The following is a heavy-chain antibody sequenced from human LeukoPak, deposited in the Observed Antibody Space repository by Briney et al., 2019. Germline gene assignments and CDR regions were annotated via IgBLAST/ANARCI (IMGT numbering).Heavy chain of an antibody. CDR3: AMQDYGGNCDY. Sequence: PSETLSLTCTVSGGSISSYYWSWIRQPPGKGLEWIGYIYYSGSTNYNPSLKSRVTISVDTSKNQFSLKLSSVTAADTAVYYCAMQDYGGNCDYWGQGTLVTVSS. V-gene: IGHV4-59*01. CDR1: GGSISSYY. CDR2: IYYSGST. D-gene: IGHD4-23*01. J-gene: IGHJ4*02.